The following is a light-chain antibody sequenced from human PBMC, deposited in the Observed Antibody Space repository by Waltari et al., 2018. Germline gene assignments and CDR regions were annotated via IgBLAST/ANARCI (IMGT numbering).Light chain of an antibody. CDR1: NIESKS. J-gene: IGLJ1*01. CDR2: YDS. Sequence: SYVLTQPPSVSVAPGETARLTCGGNNIESKSVHWYRQKPGQAPVLVISYDSDRPPGFPDRVSGSNSGTTATLTISRVEAGDEADYYCQVWDANTDPGVFGTGTEVTVL. V-gene: IGLV3-21*01. CDR3: QVWDANTDPGV.